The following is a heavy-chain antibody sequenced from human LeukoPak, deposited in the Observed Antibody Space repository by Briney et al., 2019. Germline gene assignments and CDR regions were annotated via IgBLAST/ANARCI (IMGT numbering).Heavy chain of an antibody. D-gene: IGHD4-17*01. J-gene: IGHJ5*02. CDR1: GGSFSGYY. Sequence: SETLSLTCAVYGGSFSGYYWSWIRQPPGKGLEWIGEINHSGSTNYNPSLESRVTISVDTSKNQFSLKLSSVTAADTAVYYCATHDYAAPWGQGTLVTVSS. V-gene: IGHV4-34*01. CDR3: ATHDYAAP. CDR2: INHSGST.